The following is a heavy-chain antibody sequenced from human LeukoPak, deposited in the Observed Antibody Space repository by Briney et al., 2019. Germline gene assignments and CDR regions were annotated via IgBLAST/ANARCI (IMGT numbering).Heavy chain of an antibody. CDR2: IWYDGSNK. V-gene: IGHV3-33*01. D-gene: IGHD1-26*01. J-gene: IGHJ6*03. CDR3: ARVPPSGGSTQGTYYYYYMDV. CDR1: GFSFSNHG. Sequence: GGSLRLSCAASGFSFSNHGIHWVRQAPGKGLEWVSLIWYDGSNKYYADSVKGRFTISRDDSKNTVYLQMNSLRAEDTSVYYCARVPPSGGSTQGTYYYYYMDVWGKGTTVTVSS.